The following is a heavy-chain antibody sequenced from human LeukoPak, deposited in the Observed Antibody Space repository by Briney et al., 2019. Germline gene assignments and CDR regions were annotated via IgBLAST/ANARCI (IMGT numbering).Heavy chain of an antibody. CDR2: IHDNGST. CDR3: ARSSGWYYFES. Sequence: SQTLSLTCTVSGGSISSGDYYWSWIRQPPGKGLEWIGYIHDNGSTNYNPSLKSRVTISVDTSKNQFSLKLSSVTAADTAVYYCARSSGWYYFESWGQGTLATVSS. D-gene: IGHD6-19*01. J-gene: IGHJ4*02. CDR1: GGSISSGDYY. V-gene: IGHV4-61*08.